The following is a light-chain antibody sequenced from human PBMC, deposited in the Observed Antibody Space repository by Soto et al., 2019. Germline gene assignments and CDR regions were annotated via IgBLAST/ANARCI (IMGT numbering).Light chain of an antibody. V-gene: IGKV1-6*01. Sequence: AIQMTQSPSSLSASVGDRVNINCRASQGIRNELGWYQQKAGKAPKLLIYAASNLQSGVPARFSGSGSGTDFTLTISSLQPEDFATYYCLQDHNYPRTFGQGTKLDIK. CDR1: QGIRNE. J-gene: IGKJ2*01. CDR3: LQDHNYPRT. CDR2: AAS.